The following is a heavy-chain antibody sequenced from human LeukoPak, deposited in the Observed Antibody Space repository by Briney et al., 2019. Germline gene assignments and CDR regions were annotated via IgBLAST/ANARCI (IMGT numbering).Heavy chain of an antibody. D-gene: IGHD1/OR15-1a*01. Sequence: ASVKVSCKASGGSISSYGISWIRQAPGQGLEWMGRIIPVFGTANYAQKFQGRVTITADAVSNTAYMELTSLTSDDTAVYFCAKQGEISQHYYMDVWGNGTAVTVSS. V-gene: IGHV1-69*15. J-gene: IGHJ6*03. CDR1: GGSISSYG. CDR3: AKQGEISQHYYMDV. CDR2: IIPVFGTA.